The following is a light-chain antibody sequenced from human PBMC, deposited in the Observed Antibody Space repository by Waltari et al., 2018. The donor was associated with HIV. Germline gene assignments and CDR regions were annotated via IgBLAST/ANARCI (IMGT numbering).Light chain of an antibody. V-gene: IGKV1-39*01. CDR1: QHIGFN. Sequence: DIQMTQSPTSLSASVADTVTITCRASQHIGFNVNWYQYKIGRDPRLLIAATSNLQSGVPSRFSGSGFVTRFSLTISGPQAYDFAQYFCQQSYDLPYTFGQGTRV. J-gene: IGKJ2*01. CDR2: ATS. CDR3: QQSYDLPYT.